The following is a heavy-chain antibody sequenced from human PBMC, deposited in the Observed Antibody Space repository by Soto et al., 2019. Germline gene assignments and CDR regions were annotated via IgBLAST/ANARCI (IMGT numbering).Heavy chain of an antibody. D-gene: IGHD2-2*01. CDR1: GGSISSYY. V-gene: IGHV4-59*08. CDR2: IYYSGST. CDR3: ARLSTHYYYYYMDV. Sequence: SETLSLTCTVSGGSISSYYWSWIRQPPGKGLEWIGYIYYSGSTNYNPSLKSRVTISVDTSKNQFSLKLSSVTAADTAVYYCARLSTHYYYYYMDVWGKGTTVTVSS. J-gene: IGHJ6*03.